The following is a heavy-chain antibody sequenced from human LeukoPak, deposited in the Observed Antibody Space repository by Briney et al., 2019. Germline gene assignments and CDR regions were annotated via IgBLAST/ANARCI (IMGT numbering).Heavy chain of an antibody. CDR2: IYYSGST. CDR1: GGSISSYY. D-gene: IGHD2-2*01. Sequence: SETLSLTCTVSGGSISSYYWSWIRQPPGKGLEWIGYIYYSGSTNYNPSLKSRVTISVDTSKNQFSLKLSSVTAADTAVYYCASSKYCSSTSCYSNYWGQGTLVTVSS. CDR3: ASSKYCSSTSCYSNY. J-gene: IGHJ4*02. V-gene: IGHV4-59*01.